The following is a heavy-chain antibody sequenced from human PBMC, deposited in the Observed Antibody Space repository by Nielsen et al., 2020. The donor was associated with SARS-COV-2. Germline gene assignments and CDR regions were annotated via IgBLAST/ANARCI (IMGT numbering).Heavy chain of an antibody. Sequence: SLKISCAASGFTFDDYAMHWVRQAPGKGLEWVSGISWNSGSIGYADSVKGRFTISRDNAKNSLYLQMNSLRAEDTALYYCAKDSHYYDSSGYGYWGQGTLVTVSS. V-gene: IGHV3-9*01. J-gene: IGHJ4*02. CDR1: GFTFDDYA. CDR3: AKDSHYYDSSGYGY. D-gene: IGHD3-22*01. CDR2: ISWNSGSI.